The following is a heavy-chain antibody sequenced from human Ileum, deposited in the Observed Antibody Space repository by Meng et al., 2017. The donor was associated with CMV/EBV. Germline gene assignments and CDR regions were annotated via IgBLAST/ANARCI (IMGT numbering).Heavy chain of an antibody. CDR3: AKDRDCTSNSCPNYDMDV. V-gene: IGHV3-30*02. J-gene: IGHJ6*02. Sequence: GGPLRLSCAASGFSFSGHGRHWVRQAPGKGLEWVAFIRDDGSHTYYADSVKGRFTISRDNSKKTLYLQMNSLRVEDTALYFCAKDRDCTSNSCPNYDMDVWGQGTTVTVSS. D-gene: IGHD2-2*01. CDR1: GFSFSGHG. CDR2: IRDDGSHT.